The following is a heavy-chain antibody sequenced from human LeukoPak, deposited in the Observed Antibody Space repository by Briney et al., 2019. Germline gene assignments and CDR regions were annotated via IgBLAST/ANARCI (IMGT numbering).Heavy chain of an antibody. Sequence: GGSLRLSCAASGFTFSSYSMNWVRQAPGKGLEWVSSISSSSSYIYYADSVKGRFTISRDNAKNSLYLQMNSLRAEDTAVYYCARALGGPRVYYFDYWGQGTLATVSS. CDR3: ARALGGPRVYYFDY. V-gene: IGHV3-21*01. CDR1: GFTFSSYS. D-gene: IGHD4-23*01. J-gene: IGHJ4*02. CDR2: ISSSSSYI.